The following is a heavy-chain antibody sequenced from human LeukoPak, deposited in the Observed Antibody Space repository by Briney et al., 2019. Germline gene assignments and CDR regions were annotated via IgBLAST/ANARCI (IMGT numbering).Heavy chain of an antibody. CDR3: ARDHLRFLEWLSRYYGMDV. CDR1: GFTFSSYS. V-gene: IGHV3-21*01. J-gene: IGHJ6*02. CDR2: ISSSSSYI. D-gene: IGHD3-3*01. Sequence: GGSLRLSCAASGFTFSSYSMNWVRQAPGKGLEWVSSISSSSSYICYADSVKGRFTISRDNAKNSLYLQMNSLRAEDTAVYYCARDHLRFLEWLSRYYGMDVWGQGTTVTVSS.